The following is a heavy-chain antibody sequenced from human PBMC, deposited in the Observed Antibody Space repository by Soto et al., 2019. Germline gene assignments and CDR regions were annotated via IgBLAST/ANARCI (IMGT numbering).Heavy chain of an antibody. V-gene: IGHV1-18*04. D-gene: IGHD3-10*01. CDR3: AGDKMVNYFGLGTFDS. J-gene: IGHJ4*02. Sequence: ASVKVSCKASGYTFTSFGISWVRQAPGQGLEWVGWVSGYNGETEYAQKVQGRVTMTTDTSTNTAYLDLRSLRPDDTAVYYCAGDKMVNYFGLGTFDSWGQGTVVTVSS. CDR2: VSGYNGET. CDR1: GYTFTSFG.